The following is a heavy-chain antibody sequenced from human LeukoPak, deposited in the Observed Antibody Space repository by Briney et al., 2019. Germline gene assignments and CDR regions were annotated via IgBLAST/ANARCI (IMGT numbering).Heavy chain of an antibody. CDR2: ISGSGYGT. D-gene: IGHD1-1*01. J-gene: IGHJ4*02. V-gene: IGHV3-23*01. Sequence: GGSLRLSCAASGFTLSSYAMSWVRQAPGKGLEWVSGISGSGYGTYYADSAKGRFTISRDNSKNTLYLQINSLRAEDTAVYYCAKGNWNDALGYFDYWGQGTLVTVSS. CDR3: AKGNWNDALGYFDY. CDR1: GFTLSSYA.